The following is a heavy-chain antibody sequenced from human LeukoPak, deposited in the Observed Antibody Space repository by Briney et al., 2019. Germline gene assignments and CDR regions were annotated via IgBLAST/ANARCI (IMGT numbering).Heavy chain of an antibody. CDR1: GFTFSNYW. V-gene: IGHV3-7*03. J-gene: IGHJ6*02. D-gene: IGHD2-15*01. Sequence: GGSLRLSCAASGFTFSNYWMSWVRQAPGKGLEWVANIKQDGSERYYVDSVKGRFTISRDNTKKSLYLQMDSLRAEDTAVYYCARACSGGSCYYYGMDVWGQGTTVTVSS. CDR2: IKQDGSER. CDR3: ARACSGGSCYYYGMDV.